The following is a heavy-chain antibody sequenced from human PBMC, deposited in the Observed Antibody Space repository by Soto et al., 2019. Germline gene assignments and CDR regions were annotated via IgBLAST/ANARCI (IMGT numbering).Heavy chain of an antibody. CDR1: GGSISSYY. V-gene: IGHV4-59*01. J-gene: IGHJ6*02. CDR3: ARDQDRDIEGRGYYGMDV. CDR2: IYYSGST. Sequence: PSETLSLTCTVSGGSISSYYWSWIRQPPGKGLEWIGYIYYSGSTNYNPSLKSRVTISVDTSKNQFSLKLSSVTAADTAVYYCARDQDRDIEGRGYYGMDVWGQGTTVTVSS. D-gene: IGHD5-12*01.